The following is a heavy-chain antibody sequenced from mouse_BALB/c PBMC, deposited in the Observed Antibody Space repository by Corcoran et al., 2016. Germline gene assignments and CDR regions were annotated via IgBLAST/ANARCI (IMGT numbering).Heavy chain of an antibody. CDR3: ARGDYYGSSYEAWFAY. V-gene: IGHV9-1*02. CDR1: GYNFTNYG. D-gene: IGHD1-1*01. J-gene: IGHJ3*01. CDR2: INTYTGEP. Sequence: QIQLVQYGPELKKTGETVKISCKDSGYNFTNYGMKWVKQAPGKGLKWMGWINTYTGEPTYADDFKGRFAFSLETSASTAYLQINNLKNEDMATYFCARGDYYGSSYEAWFAYWGQGTLVTVSA.